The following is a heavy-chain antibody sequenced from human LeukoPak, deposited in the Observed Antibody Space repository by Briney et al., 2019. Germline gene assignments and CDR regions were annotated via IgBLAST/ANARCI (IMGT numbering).Heavy chain of an antibody. CDR1: GFTFSSYG. Sequence: GGSLRLSCAASGFTFSSYGMHWVRQAPGKGLEWVAVISYDGSNKYYADSVKGRFTISRDNSKNTLYLQMNSLRAEDTAVYYCARDPSNDYGDYGSDYFDYWGQGTLVTVSS. J-gene: IGHJ4*02. V-gene: IGHV3-30*03. D-gene: IGHD4-17*01. CDR3: ARDPSNDYGDYGSDYFDY. CDR2: ISYDGSNK.